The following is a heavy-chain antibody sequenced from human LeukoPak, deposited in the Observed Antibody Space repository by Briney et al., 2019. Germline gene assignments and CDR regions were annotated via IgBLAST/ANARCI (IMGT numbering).Heavy chain of an antibody. J-gene: IGHJ6*04. D-gene: IGHD2-15*01. CDR1: GFTFSSYA. V-gene: IGHV3-30*04. CDR2: ISYDGSNK. Sequence: GGSLRLSCAASGFTFSSYAMHWVRQAPGKGLEWVAVISYDGSNKYYADSVKGRFTISRDNSKNTLYLQMISLRAEDTAVYYCARELLGMDVWGKGPTVTVSS. CDR3: ARELLGMDV.